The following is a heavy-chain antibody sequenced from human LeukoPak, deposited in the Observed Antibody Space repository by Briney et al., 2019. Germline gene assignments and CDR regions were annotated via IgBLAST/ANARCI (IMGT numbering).Heavy chain of an antibody. CDR2: INHSGST. J-gene: IGHJ4*02. CDR3: ARGPLWFGETPRSFDY. V-gene: IGHV4-34*01. Sequence: SETLSLTCAVYGGSFSGYYWSWIRQPPGKGLEWIGEINHSGSTNYNPSLKSRVTISVDTSKNQFSLKLSSVTAAHTAVYCCARGPLWFGETPRSFDYWGQGTLVSVSS. CDR1: GGSFSGYY. D-gene: IGHD3-10*01.